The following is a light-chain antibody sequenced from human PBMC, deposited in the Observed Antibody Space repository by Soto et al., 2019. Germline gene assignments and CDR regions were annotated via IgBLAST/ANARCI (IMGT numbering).Light chain of an antibody. J-gene: IGKJ2*01. Sequence: EIVLTQSPGTLSLSPGERATLSCRASQSVSSSYLAWYQQKPGQAPRLLIYGASSRATGSPDRFSGSGSGTDITLTISRLEPEDFAVFYCRQYGSSPSYTFGQGTKLEIK. V-gene: IGKV3-20*01. CDR2: GAS. CDR1: QSVSSSY. CDR3: RQYGSSPSYT.